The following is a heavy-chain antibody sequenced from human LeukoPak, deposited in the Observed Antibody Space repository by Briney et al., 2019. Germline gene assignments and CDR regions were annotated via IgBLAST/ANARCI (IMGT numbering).Heavy chain of an antibody. Sequence: PSETLSLTRAVSGGSISSGANSWSWIRQPPGRGLEWIGYIYQSGSTYYNPSLKSRVTISIDRSKNQFSLNLTSVAAADTAVYYCARDYGMDVWGQGTTVTVSS. CDR3: ARDYGMDV. V-gene: IGHV4-30-2*01. CDR2: IYQSGST. CDR1: GGSISSGANS. J-gene: IGHJ6*02.